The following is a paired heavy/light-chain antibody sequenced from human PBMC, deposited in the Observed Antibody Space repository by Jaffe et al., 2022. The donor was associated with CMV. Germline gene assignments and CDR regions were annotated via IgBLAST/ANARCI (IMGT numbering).Heavy chain of an antibody. CDR2: IYYSGTT. Sequence: QVQLQESGPGLVRPSQTLSLTCTVSGDSIKTGVYYWSWIRQHPEKGLEWIGNIYYSGTTYYNPSLKSRIIMSIDKSKNQFSLKLTSATAADTAVYYCARVREVRQVVNWFDPWGQGTLVTVSS. J-gene: IGHJ5*01. CDR1: GDSIKTGVYY. D-gene: IGHD3-22*01. V-gene: IGHV4-31*03. CDR3: ARVREVRQVVNWFDP.
Light chain of an antibody. J-gene: IGKJ2*01. CDR3: QQNNDWPPMYT. Sequence: IVLTQSPATVSLSPGERATLSCRASESISTNVAWYQQKPGQAPRLLIYSASTRATGIPARFSGSGSGTEFTLTITSLQPEDFAVYYCQQNNDWPPMYTFGQGTKLEIK. CDR2: SAS. V-gene: IGKV3-15*01. CDR1: ESISTN.